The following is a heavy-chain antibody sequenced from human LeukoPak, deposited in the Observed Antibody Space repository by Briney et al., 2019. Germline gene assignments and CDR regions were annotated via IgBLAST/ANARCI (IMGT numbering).Heavy chain of an antibody. CDR3: ARGFEELRRAGYNRIQPLRKYYYYYMDV. Sequence: SETLSITCAVYGGSFSDYYWTWIRKPPGKGLEWIGEINHSGSTNYNPSLKSRVTISVDTSKNQFSLQLSSVTAADTAVYYCARGFEELRRAGYNRIQPLRKYYYYYMDVWGKGTTVTVSS. J-gene: IGHJ6*03. CDR2: INHSGST. CDR1: GGSFSDYY. D-gene: IGHD5-24*01. V-gene: IGHV4-34*01.